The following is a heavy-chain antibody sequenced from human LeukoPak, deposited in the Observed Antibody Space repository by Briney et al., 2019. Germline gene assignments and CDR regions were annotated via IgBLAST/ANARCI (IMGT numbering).Heavy chain of an antibody. V-gene: IGHV1-2*02. CDR1: GYTLTGYY. CDR3: ARGEAYYDFWSGRNYGMDV. J-gene: IGHJ6*02. CDR2: INPNSGGP. D-gene: IGHD3-3*01. Sequence: ASVKVSCKASGYTLTGYYMPWVRQAPGQGLKWMGWINPNSGGPNHAQKFQGRVTMTRDTSISTAYMELSRLRSDDTAVYYCARGEAYYDFWSGRNYGMDVWGQGTTVTVSS.